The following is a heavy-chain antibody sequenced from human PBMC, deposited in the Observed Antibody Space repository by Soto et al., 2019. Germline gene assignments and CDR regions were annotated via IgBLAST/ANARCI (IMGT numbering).Heavy chain of an antibody. D-gene: IGHD3-16*01. CDR2: IYPGESDT. Sequence: GESLKISCKGSGYSFTSYWIGWVRQMPGKGLEWMGIIYPGESDTRYSPSFQGQVTISADESISPAYLQWISLQASETAMYYCARHGFGPLRSDNWFDPWGQGTLVTVSS. CDR3: ARHGFGPLRSDNWFDP. J-gene: IGHJ5*02. CDR1: GYSFTSYW. V-gene: IGHV5-51*01.